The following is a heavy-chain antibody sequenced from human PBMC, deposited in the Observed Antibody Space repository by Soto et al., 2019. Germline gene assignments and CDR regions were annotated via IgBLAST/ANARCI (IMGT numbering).Heavy chain of an antibody. D-gene: IGHD2-2*01. CDR2: IYYSGST. V-gene: IGHV4-59*08. CDR3: ASTAVVVPAAQGVLYFDY. Sequence: SETLSLTCTVSGGSISSYYWSWIRQPPGKGLEWIGYIYYSGSTNYNPSLKSRVTISVDTSKNQFSLKLSSVTAADTAVYYCASTAVVVPAAQGVLYFDYWGQGTLVTVSS. J-gene: IGHJ4*02. CDR1: GGSISSYY.